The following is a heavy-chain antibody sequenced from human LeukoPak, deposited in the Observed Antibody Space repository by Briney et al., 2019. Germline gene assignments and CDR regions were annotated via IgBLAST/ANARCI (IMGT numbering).Heavy chain of an antibody. CDR1: GGSISSSSYY. CDR2: IYYSGST. D-gene: IGHD6-13*01. CDR3: AIRFSSSWYNDAFDI. J-gene: IGHJ3*02. Sequence: SETLSLTCTVSGGSISSSSYYWGWIRQPPGKGLEWIGSIYYSGSTSYNPSLNSRVTISVDTSKNQFSLRLDSVTAADTAVYYCAIRFSSSWYNDAFDIWGQGTMVTVSS. V-gene: IGHV4-39*07.